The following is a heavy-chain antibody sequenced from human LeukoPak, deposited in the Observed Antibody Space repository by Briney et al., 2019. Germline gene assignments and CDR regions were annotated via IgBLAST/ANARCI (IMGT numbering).Heavy chain of an antibody. V-gene: IGHV3-21*01. CDR1: GFTFSSYS. CDR3: ARRVLLWFGESPYYYMDV. J-gene: IGHJ6*03. CDR2: ISSRSSYI. D-gene: IGHD3-10*01. Sequence: GGSLRLSCAASGFTFSSYSMNWVRQAPGKGLEWVSSISSRSSYIYYADSVKGRFTISRDNAKNSLYLQMNSLRAEDTAVYYCARRVLLWFGESPYYYMDVWGKGTTVTVSS.